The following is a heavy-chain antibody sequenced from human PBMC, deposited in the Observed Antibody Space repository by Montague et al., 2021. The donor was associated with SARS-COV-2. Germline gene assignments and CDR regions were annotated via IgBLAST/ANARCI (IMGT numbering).Heavy chain of an antibody. V-gene: IGHV4-34*01. CDR2: INHGGST. Sequence: TLSLTCAVHGTSFSGYYWNWIRQPPGKGLEWIGEINHGGSTKYSPSLKSRLTISADTSKNQFSLKLTSVAAADTAVYYCARLRDGVVPSPILGVGPYYSYYSLDLGGRGPTVTVSS. CDR1: GTSFSGYY. D-gene: IGHD3-10*01. J-gene: IGHJ6*01. CDR3: ARLRDGVVPSPILGVGPYYSYYSLDL.